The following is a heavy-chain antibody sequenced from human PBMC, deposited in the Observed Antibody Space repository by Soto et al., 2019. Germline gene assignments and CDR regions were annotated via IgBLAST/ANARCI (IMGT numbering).Heavy chain of an antibody. J-gene: IGHJ4*02. Sequence: QVQLVQSGAEVKKPGSSVKVSCKASGGTFSSYTISWVRQAPGQGLEWMGRIIPILGIANYAQKFQGRVTSTADKSTSTAYMELSSLRSEDTAVYYCARVGGELSLGLDYWGQGTLVTVSS. CDR1: GGTFSSYT. CDR2: IIPILGIA. CDR3: ARVGGELSLGLDY. V-gene: IGHV1-69*02. D-gene: IGHD3-16*02.